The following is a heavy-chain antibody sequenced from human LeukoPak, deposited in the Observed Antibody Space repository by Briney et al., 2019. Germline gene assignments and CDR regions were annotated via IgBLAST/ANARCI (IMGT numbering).Heavy chain of an antibody. J-gene: IGHJ4*02. CDR2: IYYSGST. V-gene: IGHV4-31*03. CDR3: ARGAGDYGETYDY. Sequence: SETLSLTCTVSGGSISSGGYYWSWIRQHPGKGLEWIAYIYYSGSTYYNPSLKSRVTISVDTSKNQFSLKLSSVTAADTAVYYCARGAGDYGETYDYWGQGTLVTVSS. CDR1: GGSISSGGYY. D-gene: IGHD4-17*01.